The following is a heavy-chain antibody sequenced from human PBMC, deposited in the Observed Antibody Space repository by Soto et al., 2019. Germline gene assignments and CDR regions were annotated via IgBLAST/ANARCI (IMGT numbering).Heavy chain of an antibody. CDR1: GGSISSGDYY. CDR3: ARGNTRMNYYYYGMDV. D-gene: IGHD2-2*01. CDR2: IYYSGST. J-gene: IGHJ6*02. Sequence: LTCTVSGGSISSGDYYWSWIRQPPGKGLEWIGYIYYSGSTYYNPSLKSRVTISVDTSKNQFSLKLSSVTAADTAVYYCARGNTRMNYYYYGMDVWGQGTTVTVSS. V-gene: IGHV4-30-4*01.